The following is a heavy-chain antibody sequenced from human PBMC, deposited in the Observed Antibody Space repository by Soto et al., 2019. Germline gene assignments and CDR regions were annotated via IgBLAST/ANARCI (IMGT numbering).Heavy chain of an antibody. J-gene: IGHJ4*02. CDR3: ARGAVATTNDY. V-gene: IGHV3-21*06. CDR1: GFTFSNYD. D-gene: IGHD5-12*01. CDR2: ISSSGSRM. Sequence: EVVLVEFGGGLVKPGGSLRLSCAASGFTFSNYDMNWVRQAPGKGLEWVSSISSSGSRMYYVDSVRGRFTISRDNTENSLYLQMSSLTVEDTAVYYCARGAVATTNDYWGQGTLVIVSS.